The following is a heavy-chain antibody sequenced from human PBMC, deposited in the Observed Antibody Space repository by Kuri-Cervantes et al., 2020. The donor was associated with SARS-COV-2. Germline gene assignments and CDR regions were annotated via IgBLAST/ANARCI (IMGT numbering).Heavy chain of an antibody. V-gene: IGHV3-30-3*01. CDR3: ARVFGIVVVIAPPYYFDY. J-gene: IGHJ4*02. CDR2: ISYDGSNK. CDR1: GFTFSSYA. D-gene: IGHD2-21*01. Sequence: GGSLRLSCAASGFTFSSYAMHWVRQAPGKGLEWVAVISYDGSNKYYADSVKGRFTISRGNAKNSLYLQMNSLRAEDTAVYYCARVFGIVVVIAPPYYFDYWGQGTLVTVSS.